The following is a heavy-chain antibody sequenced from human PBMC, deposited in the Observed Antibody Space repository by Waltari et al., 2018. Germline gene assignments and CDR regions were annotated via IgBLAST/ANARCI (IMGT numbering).Heavy chain of an antibody. CDR1: GFTVNTYY. Sequence: EVQLVETGGGLIQPGGSLRLSCAASGFTVNTYYMTWVRQAPGKGREWVSVMYTDGNTYYADSVGGRFTLSRDNSNNTVSLQMNSLRAEDTAVYYCARGHGGSYLDGAFDIWGQGTMVTVSS. CDR2: MYTDGNT. D-gene: IGHD1-26*01. J-gene: IGHJ3*02. CDR3: ARGHGGSYLDGAFDI. V-gene: IGHV3-53*02.